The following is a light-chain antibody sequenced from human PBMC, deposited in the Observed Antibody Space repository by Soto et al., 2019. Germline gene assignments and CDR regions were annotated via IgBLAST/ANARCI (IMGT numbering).Light chain of an antibody. J-gene: IGLJ2*01. CDR1: SSNIGAGYD. Sequence: QSVLTQPPSVSGAPGQRVTISCTGSSSNIGAGYDVHWYQQLPGTAPKLLIYGNSNRPSGVPDRFSGSKSGTSASLAITGLQAEDEADYYCQSYDSSVWVFGGGTQLTVL. V-gene: IGLV1-40*01. CDR3: QSYDSSVWV. CDR2: GNS.